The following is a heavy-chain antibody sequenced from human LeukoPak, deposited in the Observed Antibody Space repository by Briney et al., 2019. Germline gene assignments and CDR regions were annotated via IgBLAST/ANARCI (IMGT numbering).Heavy chain of an antibody. J-gene: IGHJ4*02. Sequence: ASVKVSCKVSGYTLTELSMRWVRQAPGKGLEWMGGFDPEDGETIYAQKFQGRVTMTEDTSTDTAYMELSSLKTEDTAVYYRTRDQSDNWNDDWRFDYWGQGTLVTVSS. CDR3: TRDQSDNWNDDWRFDY. V-gene: IGHV1-24*01. CDR2: FDPEDGET. CDR1: GYTLTELS. D-gene: IGHD1-1*01.